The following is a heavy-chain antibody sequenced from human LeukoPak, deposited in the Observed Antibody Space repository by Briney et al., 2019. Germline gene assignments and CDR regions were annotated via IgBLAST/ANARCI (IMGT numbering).Heavy chain of an antibody. Sequence: GGSLRLSCAASGSTFSSYGMHWVRQAPGKGLEWVAFIRYDGSNKYYADSVKGRFTISRDNSKNTLYLQMNSLRAEDTAVYYCARDGFGYYDILTAAFDIWGQGTMVTVSS. V-gene: IGHV3-30*02. CDR1: GSTFSSYG. CDR3: ARDGFGYYDILTAAFDI. CDR2: IRYDGSNK. J-gene: IGHJ3*02. D-gene: IGHD3-9*01.